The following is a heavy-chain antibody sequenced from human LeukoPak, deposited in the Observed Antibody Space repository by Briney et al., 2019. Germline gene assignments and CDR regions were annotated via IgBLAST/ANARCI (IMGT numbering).Heavy chain of an antibody. Sequence: ASVKVSCKASGYTFTSYVISWVRQAPGQGLEWMGWISAYNGNTNYAQKLQGRVTMTTDTSTSTAYMERRSLRSDDTAVYYCARDNRWSPKDAFDIWGQGTMVTVSS. J-gene: IGHJ3*02. V-gene: IGHV1-18*01. CDR1: GYTFTSYV. CDR3: ARDNRWSPKDAFDI. D-gene: IGHD2-15*01. CDR2: ISAYNGNT.